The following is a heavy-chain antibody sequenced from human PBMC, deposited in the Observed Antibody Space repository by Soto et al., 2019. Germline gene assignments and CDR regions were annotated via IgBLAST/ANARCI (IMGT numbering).Heavy chain of an antibody. CDR2: ISGSDDRT. J-gene: IGHJ4*02. CDR1: GFTFSNYA. Sequence: EVQLLESGGGLEQPGGSLRLSCVASGFTFSNYAMNWIRQAPGKGLEWVSSISGSDDRTFFADSVKGRFTISRDNSKETVFLPMNYLRGEDTALYYRTKGGRGIDIFFDSWGQGTLVSVSS. D-gene: IGHD3-9*01. V-gene: IGHV3-23*01. CDR3: TKGGRGIDIFFDS.